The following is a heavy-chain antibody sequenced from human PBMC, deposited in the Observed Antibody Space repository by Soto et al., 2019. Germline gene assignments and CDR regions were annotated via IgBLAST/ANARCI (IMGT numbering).Heavy chain of an antibody. CDR3: ARGQEGVVATH. V-gene: IGHV4-34*01. Sequence: QVQLQQWGAGLLKPSETLSLNCAVTGGSLSGYYWSWIRQPPGKGLEGIGEVKDGGPTNYSPSLRGRVNISPDTSNIQFSLRLNSVTAADTGVYYCARGQEGVVATHWDQGSLVTVSS. J-gene: IGHJ4*02. D-gene: IGHD5-12*01. CDR2: VKDGGPT. CDR1: GGSLSGYY.